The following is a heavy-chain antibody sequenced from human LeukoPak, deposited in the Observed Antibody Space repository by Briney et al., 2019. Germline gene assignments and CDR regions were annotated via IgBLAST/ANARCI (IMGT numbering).Heavy chain of an antibody. J-gene: IGHJ3*02. CDR1: GFTFSSYA. CDR3: ARDGARVRYSSSSSNDAFDI. V-gene: IGHV3-30-3*01. D-gene: IGHD6-6*01. Sequence: GGSLRLSCAASGFTFSSYAVHWVRQAPGKGLGWVAGLSSDGTNKYYADSVQGRFTISRDTSKNTLYLLMNSLRGEDTAVYYCARDGARVRYSSSSSNDAFDIWGQGTMVTVSS. CDR2: LSSDGTNK.